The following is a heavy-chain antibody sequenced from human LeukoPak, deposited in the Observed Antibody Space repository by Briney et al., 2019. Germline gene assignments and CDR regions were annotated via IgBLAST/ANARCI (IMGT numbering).Heavy chain of an antibody. V-gene: IGHV3-21*01. D-gene: IGHD3-3*01. CDR3: ARGGDYDFWSGYLGPYMDV. Sequence: GGSLRLSCAASGFTFSSYGMNWVRQAPGKGLEWVSSISSSSSYIYYADSVKGRFTISRDNAKNSLYLQMNSLRAEDTAVYYCARGGDYDFWSGYLGPYMDVWGKGTTVTVSS. CDR1: GFTFSSYG. J-gene: IGHJ6*03. CDR2: ISSSSSYI.